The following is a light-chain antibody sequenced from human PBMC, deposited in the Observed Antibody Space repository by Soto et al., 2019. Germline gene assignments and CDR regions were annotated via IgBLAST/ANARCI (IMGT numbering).Light chain of an antibody. CDR3: QQYGGSPPYT. V-gene: IGKV3-20*01. CDR1: QSVSSSY. J-gene: IGKJ2*01. CDR2: GAS. Sequence: EIGLTQSPGTLSLSPGERATLSCSASQSVSSSYLAWYQQKPGQAPRLLIYGASSRATGIPDRFSGSGSGTDFTLTISTLEPEDFAVYYWQQYGGSPPYTFGQGTKLEIK.